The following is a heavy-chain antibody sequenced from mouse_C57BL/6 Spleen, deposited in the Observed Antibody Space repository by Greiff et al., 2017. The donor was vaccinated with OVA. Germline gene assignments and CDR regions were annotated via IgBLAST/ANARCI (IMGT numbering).Heavy chain of an antibody. D-gene: IGHD1-1*01. J-gene: IGHJ2*01. Sequence: QVQLQQPGAELVKPGASVKLSCKASGYTFTSYWMQWVKQRPGQGLEWIGEIDPSDSYTNYNQKFKGKATLTVDTSSSTAYMQLSSLTSEDSAVYYCAKGGYYYGSSPYYLDYWGKGTTLTVSS. CDR3: AKGGYYYGSSPYYLDY. CDR2: IDPSDSYT. V-gene: IGHV1-50*01. CDR1: GYTFTSYW.